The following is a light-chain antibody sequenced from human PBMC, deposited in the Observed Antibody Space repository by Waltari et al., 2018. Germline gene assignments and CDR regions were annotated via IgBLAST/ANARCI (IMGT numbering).Light chain of an antibody. CDR2: NDN. Sequence: SYELTQPSPMSVSPGQTSRTTSPGNLFENQYGYWYLKKPGQAPILVIFNDNERPSGILERFSGSSSGTTVTLTISGVQAEDEADYYCQSADSSGPSVVFGGGTKLT. V-gene: IGLV3-25*03. CDR1: LFENQY. CDR3: QSADSSGPSVV. J-gene: IGLJ2*01.